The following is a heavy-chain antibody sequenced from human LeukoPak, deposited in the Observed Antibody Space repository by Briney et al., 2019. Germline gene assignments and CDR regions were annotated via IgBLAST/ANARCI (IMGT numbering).Heavy chain of an antibody. J-gene: IGHJ4*02. CDR2: IYHSGST. CDR1: GYSISSGYY. Sequence: SETLSLTCAVSGYSISSGYYWGWIRQSPGKGLQWIGTIYHSGSTYYNPSLKSRVTISVDTSKNQFSLKLSSVTAADTAVYYCARQYCSSTSCLDDFDYWGQGTLVTVSS. CDR3: ARQYCSSTSCLDDFDY. D-gene: IGHD2-2*01. V-gene: IGHV4-38-2*01.